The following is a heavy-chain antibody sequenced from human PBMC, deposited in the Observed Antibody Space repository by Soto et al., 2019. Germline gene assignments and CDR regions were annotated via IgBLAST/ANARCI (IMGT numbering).Heavy chain of an antibody. V-gene: IGHV3-33*01. CDR2: IWYDGSNK. J-gene: IGHJ6*02. CDR1: GFTFSSYG. CDR3: ARVVTMVRGVMTPLPRYDAFDV. Sequence: PGGSLRLSCAASGFTFSSYGMHWVRQAPGKGLEWVAVIWYDGSNKYYADSVKGRFTISRDNSKNTLYLQMNSLRAEDTAVYYCARVVTMVRGVMTPLPRYDAFDVWGQGTTVTVSS. D-gene: IGHD3-10*01.